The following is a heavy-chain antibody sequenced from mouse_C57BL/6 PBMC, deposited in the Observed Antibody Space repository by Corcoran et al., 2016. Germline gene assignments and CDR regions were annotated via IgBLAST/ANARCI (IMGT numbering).Heavy chain of an antibody. CDR2: FYPGSGSI. J-gene: IGHJ2*01. V-gene: IGHV1-62-2*01. CDR3: ARHVYFDY. CDR1: GYTFTEYT. Sequence: QFLLQQSGAERVKPGASLKLSCKASGYTFTEYTIHWVKQRSGMGLEWTGWFYPGSGSIKYNEKFKDKATLTADKSSNTVDMELSRLTSEDSAVYFCARHVYFDYWGQGTTLTVSS.